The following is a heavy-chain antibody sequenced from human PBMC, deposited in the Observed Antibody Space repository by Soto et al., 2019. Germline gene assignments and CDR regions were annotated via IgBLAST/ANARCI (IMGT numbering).Heavy chain of an antibody. CDR1: GGSFSGYY. Sequence: QVQLQQWGAGLLKPSETLSLTCAVYGGSFSGYYWSWIRQPPGKGLEWIGEINHSGSTNYNPSLMCRVTISVDPSKNQFSLNLSSGTAADRAVYYCASSRGQADDWRQETLVTVSS. CDR2: INHSGST. J-gene: IGHJ4*02. CDR3: ASSRGQADD. V-gene: IGHV4-34*01.